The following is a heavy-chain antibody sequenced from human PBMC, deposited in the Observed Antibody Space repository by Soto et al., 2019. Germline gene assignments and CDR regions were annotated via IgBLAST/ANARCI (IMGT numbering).Heavy chain of an antibody. CDR3: ESVEAVAGTEYCQY. J-gene: IGHJ1*01. Sequence: SQTLSLTCTVSGGSISSYYCSWICQPPGKGMEWIGYIYYSGSTNYNPSLKSRVTISVDTSNNQFSLKLSSVTAADTDVYYCESVEAVAGTEYCQYRGQGTLATVFS. CDR2: IYYSGST. D-gene: IGHD6-19*01. CDR1: GGSISSYY. V-gene: IGHV4-59*01.